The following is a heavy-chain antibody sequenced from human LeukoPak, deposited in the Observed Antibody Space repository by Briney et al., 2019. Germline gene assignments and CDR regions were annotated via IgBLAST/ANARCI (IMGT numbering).Heavy chain of an antibody. Sequence: GGSLRLSCAASGFTFSSYGMHWVRQAPGKGLEWVAFIRYDGSNKYYADSVKGRFTISRDNSKNTLYLQMNSLRAEDTAVYYCAKDKWDLRGPNFDYWGQGTLVTVSS. CDR3: AKDKWDLRGPNFDY. CDR2: IRYDGSNK. J-gene: IGHJ4*02. D-gene: IGHD1-26*01. CDR1: GFTFSSYG. V-gene: IGHV3-30*02.